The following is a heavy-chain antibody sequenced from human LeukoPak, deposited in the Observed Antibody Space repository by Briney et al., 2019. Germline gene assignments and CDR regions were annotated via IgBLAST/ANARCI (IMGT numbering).Heavy chain of an antibody. Sequence: PGGSLRLSCAASGFTFSSYWMHWVRQAPGKGLVWVSRINTDGSSTTYADSVKGRFTISRDNAKNTLYLQMNSLRAEDTAGYYCARWGGFVFGELPAGGYWGQGTLVTVSS. D-gene: IGHD3-10*01. J-gene: IGHJ4*02. CDR1: GFTFSSYW. V-gene: IGHV3-74*01. CDR2: INTDGSST. CDR3: ARWGGFVFGELPAGGY.